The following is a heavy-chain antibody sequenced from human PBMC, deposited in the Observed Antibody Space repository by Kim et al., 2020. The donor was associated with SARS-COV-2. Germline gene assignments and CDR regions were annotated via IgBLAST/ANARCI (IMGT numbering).Heavy chain of an antibody. D-gene: IGHD3-22*01. Sequence: GGSLRLSCAASGFTFSSYAMSWVRQAPGKGLEWVSAISGSGGSTYYADSVKGRFTISRDNSKNTLYLQMNSLRAEDTAVYYCATYYYDSSGYLWTPYYYYGMDVWGQGTTVTVSS. CDR2: ISGSGGST. V-gene: IGHV3-23*01. CDR3: ATYYYDSSGYLWTPYYYYGMDV. J-gene: IGHJ6*02. CDR1: GFTFSSYA.